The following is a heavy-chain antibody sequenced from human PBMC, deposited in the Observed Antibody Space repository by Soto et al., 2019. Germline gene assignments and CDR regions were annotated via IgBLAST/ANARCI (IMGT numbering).Heavy chain of an antibody. J-gene: IGHJ6*03. V-gene: IGHV4-31*03. CDR1: GGSISSGGYY. Sequence: SETLSLTCTVSGGSISSGGYYWSWIRQHPGKGLEWIGYIYYSGSTYYNPSLKSRVTISVDTSKNQFSLKLSSVTAADTAVYYCARWRSPYQGFGYMDVWGKGTTVTVSS. CDR2: IYYSGST. D-gene: IGHD2-2*01. CDR3: ARWRSPYQGFGYMDV.